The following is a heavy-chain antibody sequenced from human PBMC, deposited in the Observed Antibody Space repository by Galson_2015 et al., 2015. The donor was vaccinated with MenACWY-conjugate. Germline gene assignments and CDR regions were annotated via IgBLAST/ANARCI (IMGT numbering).Heavy chain of an antibody. CDR1: GYYFTSYW. D-gene: IGHD1-26*01. V-gene: IGHV5-51*01. CDR3: ARHPPGGRGMDV. J-gene: IGHJ6*02. Sequence: QSGAEVKQPGESLKISCKGSGYYFTSYWIAWVRQIPGKGPEWMGLISPGDSNTRYSPSFQGQVAISADKSISTAYLQWSSLKASDTAMYYCARHPPGGRGMDVWGQGTPVTVSS. CDR2: ISPGDSNT.